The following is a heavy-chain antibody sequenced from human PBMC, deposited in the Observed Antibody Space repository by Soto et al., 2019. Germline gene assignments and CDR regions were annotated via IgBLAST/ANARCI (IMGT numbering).Heavy chain of an antibody. J-gene: IGHJ4*02. V-gene: IGHV3-11*01. CDR1: GFTFSDYY. D-gene: IGHD2-8*01. CDR3: ARESNKDLAPFDY. Sequence: GGSLRLSCAASGFTFSDYYMSWIRQAPGKGLEWVSYISSSGSTIYYADSVKGRFTISRDNAKNSLYLQMNSLGAEDTAVYYCARESNKDLAPFDYWGQGTLVTVSS. CDR2: ISSSGSTI.